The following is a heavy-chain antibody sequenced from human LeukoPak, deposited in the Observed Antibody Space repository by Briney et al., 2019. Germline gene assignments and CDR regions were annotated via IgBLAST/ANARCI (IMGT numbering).Heavy chain of an antibody. J-gene: IGHJ4*02. Sequence: GGSLRLSCAASGFTFSNYGMHWVRQAPGKGLEWVAVISYDGSYKYYADSVKGRFTISRDNSKNTLYLQMNSLRAEDTAVYYCARDYSNYVFSHFDYWGQGTLVTVSS. CDR1: GFTFSNYG. CDR2: ISYDGSYK. CDR3: ARDYSNYVFSHFDY. V-gene: IGHV3-30*03. D-gene: IGHD4-11*01.